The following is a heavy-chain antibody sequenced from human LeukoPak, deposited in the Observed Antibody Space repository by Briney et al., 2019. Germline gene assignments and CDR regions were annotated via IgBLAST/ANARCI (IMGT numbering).Heavy chain of an antibody. CDR2: ISGSGGST. Sequence: GGSLRLSCAASGFTFSSYAMSWVRQAPGKGLEWVSAISGSGGSTYYADSVKGRFTISRDNSKNTLYLQMNSLRAEDTAVYYCAKATLSIVDSSGWGRYFDYWGQGTLVTVSS. J-gene: IGHJ4*02. D-gene: IGHD6-19*01. CDR3: AKATLSIVDSSGWGRYFDY. CDR1: GFTFSSYA. V-gene: IGHV3-23*01.